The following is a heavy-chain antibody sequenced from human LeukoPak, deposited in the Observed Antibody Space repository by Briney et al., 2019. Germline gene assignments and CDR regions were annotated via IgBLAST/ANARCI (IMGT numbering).Heavy chain of an antibody. D-gene: IGHD2-15*01. CDR1: RFTFGTYA. J-gene: IGHJ4*02. Sequence: GGSLRLSCAASRFTFGTYAMSWVRQAPGKGLEWVSAISSGGGDTHYADSVKGRFTISRDNSKNTLYLQMSSLRADDTAVYYCTRQLRYCSDGTCYFDYWGQGTLVTVSS. CDR3: TRQLRYCSDGTCYFDY. V-gene: IGHV3-23*01. CDR2: ISSGGGDT.